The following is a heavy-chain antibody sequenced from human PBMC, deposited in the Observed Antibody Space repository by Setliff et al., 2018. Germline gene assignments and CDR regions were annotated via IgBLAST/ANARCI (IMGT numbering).Heavy chain of an antibody. CDR1: GFTFNTFW. Sequence: GGSLRLSCAASGFTFNTFWMTWVRQAPGKGLEWVANINPGGSEEYYLDSVKGRFTISRDNGKNTVYLQMNSLRAEDRAMYYCVRGSAYSSGSFDCWGQGTLVTVSS. CDR2: INPGGSEE. V-gene: IGHV3-7*01. J-gene: IGHJ4*02. D-gene: IGHD3-22*01. CDR3: VRGSAYSSGSFDC.